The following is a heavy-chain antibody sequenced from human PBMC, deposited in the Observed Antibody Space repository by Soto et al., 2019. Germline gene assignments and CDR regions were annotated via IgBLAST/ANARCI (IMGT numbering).Heavy chain of an antibody. J-gene: IGHJ3*02. V-gene: IGHV1-58*01. CDR3: ARGWAHDFWSGYNAFDI. CDR2: IVVGRGNT. CDR1: GFTFTSSA. D-gene: IGHD3-3*01. Sequence: SVKVSCKASGFTFTSSAVQWVRQARGQRLEWIGWIVVGRGNTNYAQKFQERVTITRDKSTSTAYMELSSLRSEDTAVYYCARGWAHDFWSGYNAFDIWGQGTMVTVSS.